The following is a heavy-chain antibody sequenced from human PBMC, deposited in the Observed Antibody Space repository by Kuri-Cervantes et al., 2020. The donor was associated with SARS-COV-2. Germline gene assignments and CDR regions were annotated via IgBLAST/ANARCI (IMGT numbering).Heavy chain of an antibody. V-gene: IGHV3-49*04. CDR2: IRSKAYGGTT. J-gene: IGHJ4*02. CDR1: GFTFSNAW. CDR3: TRYDFWSATHFDY. Sequence: GESLKISCAASGFTFSNAWMSWVRQAPGKGLEWVGFIRSKAYGGTTEYAASVKGRFAISRDDSKSIAYLQMNNLKTEDTAVYYCTRYDFWSATHFDYWGQGTLVTVSS. D-gene: IGHD3-3*01.